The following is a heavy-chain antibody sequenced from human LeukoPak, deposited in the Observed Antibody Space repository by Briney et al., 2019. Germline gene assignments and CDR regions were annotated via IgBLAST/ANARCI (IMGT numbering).Heavy chain of an antibody. CDR1: GFTFGIYG. CDR2: ISDTSDI. CDR3: ARDRGARGRGLA. J-gene: IGHJ4*02. Sequence: PGGSLRLSCVTFGFTFGIYGMNWVRQAPGKGLEGVASISDTSDISYVDPVKGRFTVSRDNAKNSVFLQMNSLRVEDTGVYYCARDRGARGRGLAWGQGTLVSVSS. V-gene: IGHV3-21*06. D-gene: IGHD3/OR15-3a*01.